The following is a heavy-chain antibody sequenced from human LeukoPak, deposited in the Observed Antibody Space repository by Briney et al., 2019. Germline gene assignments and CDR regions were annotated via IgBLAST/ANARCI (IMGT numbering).Heavy chain of an antibody. CDR3: AKGSRVATTPLDY. D-gene: IGHD5-12*01. CDR2: IRYDGSNK. Sequence: GGSLRLSCAASGFTFSSYGMHWVRQAPGKGLEWVAFIRYDGSNKYYADSVKGRFTISRDNSKNTLYLQMNSLRAEDTAVYYCAKGSRVATTPLDYWGQGTLVTVSS. J-gene: IGHJ4*02. CDR1: GFTFSSYG. V-gene: IGHV3-30*02.